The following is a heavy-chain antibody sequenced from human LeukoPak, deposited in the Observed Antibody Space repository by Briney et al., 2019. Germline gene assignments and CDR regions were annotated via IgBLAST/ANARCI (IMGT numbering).Heavy chain of an antibody. V-gene: IGHV1-69-2*01. J-gene: IGHJ4*02. CDR3: AILRSGWYFDN. D-gene: IGHD6-19*01. Sequence: GATVKISCKASGYPFTDHYIHWVHQAPGKGLEWMGQIDPGDGETIYAEKFQGRVTISADTSTDTGYMELSGLRPEDTAMFYCAILRSGWYFDNWGQGTLVTVSS. CDR1: GYPFTDHY. CDR2: IDPGDGET.